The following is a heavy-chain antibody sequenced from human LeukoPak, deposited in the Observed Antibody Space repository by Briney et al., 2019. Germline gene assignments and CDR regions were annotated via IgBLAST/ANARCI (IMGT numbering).Heavy chain of an antibody. CDR1: GFTFSRYW. V-gene: IGHV3-7*03. J-gene: IGHJ4*02. D-gene: IGHD3-16*01. CDR3: AGFGRSGGTD. CDR2: IKQDGSEK. Sequence: PGGSLSLFCAASGFTFSRYWMSWVRQAPGKGLEWVANIKQDGSEKYYVDSVKGRFTISRDNAKNSLYLQMNSLRAEDTAVYYCAGFGRSGGTDWGQGNLVTVSS.